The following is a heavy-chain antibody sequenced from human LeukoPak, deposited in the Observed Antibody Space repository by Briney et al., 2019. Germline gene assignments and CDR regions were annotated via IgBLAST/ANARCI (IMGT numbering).Heavy chain of an antibody. CDR1: GYTFTSYG. Sequence: GASVTVSCKASGYTFTSYGISWERQAPGQGLEWMGWISAYNGNTNYAQKLQGRVTMTTDTSTSTAYMELRSLRSDDTAVYYCARNEKYYDILTGYSWGGWGQGTLVTVSS. V-gene: IGHV1-18*04. CDR3: ARNEKYYDILTGYSWGG. J-gene: IGHJ4*02. CDR2: ISAYNGNT. D-gene: IGHD3-9*01.